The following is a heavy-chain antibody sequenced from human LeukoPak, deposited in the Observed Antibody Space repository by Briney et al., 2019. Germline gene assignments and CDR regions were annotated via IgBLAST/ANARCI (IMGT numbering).Heavy chain of an antibody. CDR1: GYTFTGYY. V-gene: IGHV1-46*01. CDR3: AIPGVSDY. Sequence: ASVKVSCKASGYTFTGYYMHRVRQAPGQGLEWMGIINPSGGSTSYAQKFQGRVTMTRDMSTSTVYMELSSLRSEDTAVYYCAIPGVSDYWGQGTLVTVSS. J-gene: IGHJ4*02. CDR2: INPSGGST.